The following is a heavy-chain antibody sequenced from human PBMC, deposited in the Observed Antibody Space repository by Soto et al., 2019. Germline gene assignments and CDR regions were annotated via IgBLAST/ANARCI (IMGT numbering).Heavy chain of an antibody. Sequence: SETLSVTCTVSGVSISSGDYYWSWIRQSPARGLEWIGFIYYSGATYPNPSLKTRISMSVDTSKNQFSLRLSSVTAADTAVYYCARDNGYSYGYFDYWGQGTLVT. V-gene: IGHV4-30-4*02. CDR1: GVSISSGDYY. J-gene: IGHJ4*02. D-gene: IGHD5-18*01. CDR2: IYYSGAT. CDR3: ARDNGYSYGYFDY.